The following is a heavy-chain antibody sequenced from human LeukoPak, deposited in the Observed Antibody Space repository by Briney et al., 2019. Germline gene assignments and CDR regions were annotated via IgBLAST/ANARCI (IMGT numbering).Heavy chain of an antibody. CDR2: IHYSGNT. J-gene: IGHJ6*02. V-gene: IGHV4-59*01. CDR3: AREDPQTTVPEGMDV. Sequence: SETLSLTCTVSGGSISSFYWSWIRQAPGKGLEWIGYIHYSGNTNYNPSLKSRVTISVDTSKNQFSLKLSSVTAADTAVYYCAREDPQTTVPEGMDVWGQGTTVTVSS. D-gene: IGHD4-17*01. CDR1: GGSISSFY.